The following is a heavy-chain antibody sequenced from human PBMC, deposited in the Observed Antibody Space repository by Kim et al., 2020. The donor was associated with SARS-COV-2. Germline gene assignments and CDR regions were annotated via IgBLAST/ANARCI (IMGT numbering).Heavy chain of an antibody. Sequence: SETLSLTCTLSGGSISSSTYYWGWIRQPPGKGLEWIGSIYYRGSTYYNPSLKSRVTMSVDTSKNQFSLKLSSVTAADTAVYYCARPPNDYYDRRGLYYF. CDR2: IYYRGST. V-gene: IGHV4-39*01. CDR1: GGSISSSTYY. J-gene: IGHJ4*01. CDR3: ARPPNDYYDRRGLYYF. D-gene: IGHD3-22*01.